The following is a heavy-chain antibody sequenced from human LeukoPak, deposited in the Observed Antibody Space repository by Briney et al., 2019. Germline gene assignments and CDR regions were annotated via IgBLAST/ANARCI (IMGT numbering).Heavy chain of an antibody. CDR1: GGSFSGYY. Sequence: SETLSLTCAVYGGSFSGYYWSWIRQPPGKGLEWIGEINHSGSTNYNPSLKSRVTISVDTSKNQFSLKLSSVTAADTAVYYCARGAHHIETVERPPFDYWGQGTLVTVSS. V-gene: IGHV4-34*01. D-gene: IGHD5-12*01. J-gene: IGHJ4*02. CDR3: ARGAHHIETVERPPFDY. CDR2: INHSGST.